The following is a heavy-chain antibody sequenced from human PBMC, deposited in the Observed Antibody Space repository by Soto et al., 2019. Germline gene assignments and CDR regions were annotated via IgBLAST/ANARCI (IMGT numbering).Heavy chain of an antibody. Sequence: GASVKVSCKASGYTFTGYYMHWVRQAPGQGLEWMRWINPNSGGTNYAQKFQGRVTMTRDTSISTAYMELSRLRSDDTAVYYCAILYQLLYRSHWWFDPWGQGTLVTVSS. V-gene: IGHV1-2*02. CDR1: GYTFTGYY. J-gene: IGHJ5*02. D-gene: IGHD2-2*02. CDR3: AILYQLLYRSHWWFDP. CDR2: INPNSGGT.